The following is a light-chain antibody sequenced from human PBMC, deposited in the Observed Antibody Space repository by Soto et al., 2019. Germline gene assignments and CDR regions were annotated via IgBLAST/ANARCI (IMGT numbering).Light chain of an antibody. CDR2: AAS. Sequence: DIQMTQSPSSLSASVGDRVIITCRASQSIRKYLNWYQHKPGKVPTLLIYAASSLQGGVPSRFSGSGSVTEFTLTITSLQPEDFATYYCQQSSDTHTWTFGQGTKVELK. J-gene: IGKJ1*01. CDR1: QSIRKY. CDR3: QQSSDTHTWT. V-gene: IGKV1-39*01.